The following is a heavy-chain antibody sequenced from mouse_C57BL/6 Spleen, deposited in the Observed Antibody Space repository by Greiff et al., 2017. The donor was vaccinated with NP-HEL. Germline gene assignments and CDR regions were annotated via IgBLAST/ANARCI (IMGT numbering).Heavy chain of an antibody. D-gene: IGHD1-1*01. J-gene: IGHJ1*03. CDR2: INPNNGGT. CDR3: ARPYYGSSLYWYFDV. V-gene: IGHV1-26*01. CDR1: GYTFTDYY. Sequence: VQLQQSGPELVKPGASVKISCKASGYTFTDYYMNWVKQSHGKSLEWIGDINPNNGGTSYNQKFKGKATLTVDKSSSTAYMELRSLTSEDSAVYYCARPYYGSSLYWYFDVWGTGTTVTVSS.